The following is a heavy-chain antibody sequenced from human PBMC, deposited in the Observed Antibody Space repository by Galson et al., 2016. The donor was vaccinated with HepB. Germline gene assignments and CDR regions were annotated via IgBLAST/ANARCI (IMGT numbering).Heavy chain of an antibody. Sequence: SLRLSCAASGFTFSSYWMHWVRQAPGKGLVWVSRINSDGSSTLYADSVKGRFTISRDNAKNTLYLQMNSLRAEDTAVYYCASACSSTTCYGDFDYWGQGTLVTVSS. V-gene: IGHV3-74*01. CDR1: GFTFSSYW. CDR2: INSDGSST. J-gene: IGHJ4*02. CDR3: ASACSSTTCYGDFDY. D-gene: IGHD2-2*01.